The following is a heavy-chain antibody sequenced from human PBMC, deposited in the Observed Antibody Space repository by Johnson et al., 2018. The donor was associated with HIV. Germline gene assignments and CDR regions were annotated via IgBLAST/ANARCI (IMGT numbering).Heavy chain of an antibody. CDR1: GFTFNNYA. D-gene: IGHD1-7*01. J-gene: IGHJ3*02. CDR2: ISGSGDNT. CDR3: ARPETATTIGAFDI. Sequence: EVQLVESGGGVVQPGRSLRLSCAASGFTFNNYAMTCVRQVPGKGLEWVAGISGSGDNTHYADSVMGRFTIPRDNSKSTLYLQMMSLRVEDTAVYYCARPETATTIGAFDIWGQGTTVTVSS. V-gene: IGHV3-23*04.